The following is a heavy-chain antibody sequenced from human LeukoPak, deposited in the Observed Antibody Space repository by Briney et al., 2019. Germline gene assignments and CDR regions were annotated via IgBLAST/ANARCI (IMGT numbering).Heavy chain of an antibody. D-gene: IGHD4-17*01. J-gene: IGHJ5*02. CDR1: GGSICSYY. CDR2: IYYSGST. Sequence: PSETLSLTCTVSGGSICSYYWSWIRQPPGKGLEWIGYIYYSGSTNYNPSLKSRVTISVDTSKNQFSLKLSSVTAADTAVYYCARGTTVTIWFDPWGQGTLVTVSS. V-gene: IGHV4-59*01. CDR3: ARGTTVTIWFDP.